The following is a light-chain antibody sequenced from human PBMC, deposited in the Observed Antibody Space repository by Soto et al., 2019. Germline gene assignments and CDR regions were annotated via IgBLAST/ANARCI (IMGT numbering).Light chain of an antibody. CDR1: SSDVGSYNR. V-gene: IGLV2-18*02. CDR2: EVS. J-gene: IGLJ1*01. Sequence: QSALTQPPSVSGSPGQSVTISCTGTSSDVGSYNRVSWYQQPPGTAPKLMIYEVSNRPSGVPDRFSGSKSGNTASLTISGLQAEDEADYYCSSYTNSNTYVFGTGTKVTVL. CDR3: SSYTNSNTYV.